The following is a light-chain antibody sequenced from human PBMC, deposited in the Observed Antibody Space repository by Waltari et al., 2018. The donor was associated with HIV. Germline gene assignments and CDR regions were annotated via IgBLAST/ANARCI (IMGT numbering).Light chain of an antibody. CDR1: QSLRHSNGYNY. V-gene: IGKV2-28*01. CDR2: FGF. J-gene: IGKJ3*01. CDR3: MQALQTPFP. Sequence: DIVMTQSPLSLPVTPGETASTSSTSTQSLRHSNGYNYLDLYLQKPGPSPQLLIYFGFHRASGVPDSFSGSGSGTDFTLKISRVEADDVGTYYCMQALQTPFPFGPGTKVDIK.